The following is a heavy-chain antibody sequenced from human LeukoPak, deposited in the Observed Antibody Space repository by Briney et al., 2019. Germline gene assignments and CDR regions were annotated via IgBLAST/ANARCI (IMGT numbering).Heavy chain of an antibody. V-gene: IGHV4-59*01. Sequence: PSETLSLTCTVSGGSISSYYWSWIWQPPGKGLEWIGYIYYSGSTSYNPSLKSRVTISVDTSKNQFSLKLSSVTAADTAVYYCARVVYDSGFYYFDYWGQGTLVTVSS. D-gene: IGHD2-8*01. CDR2: IYYSGST. J-gene: IGHJ4*02. CDR1: GGSISSYY. CDR3: ARVVYDSGFYYFDY.